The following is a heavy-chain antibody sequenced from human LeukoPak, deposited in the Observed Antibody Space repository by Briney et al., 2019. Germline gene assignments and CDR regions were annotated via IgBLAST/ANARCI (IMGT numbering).Heavy chain of an antibody. J-gene: IGHJ4*02. CDR3: ARDLPGYSGLIDY. CDR2: IIPILGIA. Sequence: SVKVSCKASGGTFSSYAISWVRQAPGQGLEWMGRIIPILGIANYAQKFQGRVTITADKSTSTAYMELSSLRSEDTAVYYCARDLPGYSGLIDYWGQGTLVTVSS. V-gene: IGHV1-69*04. CDR1: GGTFSSYA. D-gene: IGHD5-12*01.